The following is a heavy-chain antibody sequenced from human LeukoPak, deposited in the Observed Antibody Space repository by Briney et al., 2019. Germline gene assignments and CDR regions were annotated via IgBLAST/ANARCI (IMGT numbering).Heavy chain of an antibody. Sequence: GGSLRLSCAASGFTFSSYWMSWVRQAPGKGLQRVANIKQDGSEKYYVDSVKGRFTISRDNAKNSLYLQMNSLRAEDTAVYYCARMLGYCSSTSCKCDCWGQGTLVTVSS. D-gene: IGHD2-2*01. V-gene: IGHV3-7*03. J-gene: IGHJ4*02. CDR1: GFTFSSYW. CDR2: IKQDGSEK. CDR3: ARMLGYCSSTSCKCDC.